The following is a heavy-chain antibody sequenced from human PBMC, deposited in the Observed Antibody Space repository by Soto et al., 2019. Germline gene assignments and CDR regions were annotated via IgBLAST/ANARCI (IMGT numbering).Heavy chain of an antibody. V-gene: IGHV4-34*01. CDR3: ERGGLIRGVLYY. CDR1: DGSSHNYY. CDR2: INHSGST. Sequence: QVQLQQWGAGLLKPSETLSLTCAVYDGSSHNYYWSWIRQPPGKGLEWIGEINHSGSTNYNASLESRDTISEDTSKKHLSLDLRSVTASDTAVYYCERGGLIRGVLYYWGQGTMVTVSS. D-gene: IGHD3-10*01. J-gene: IGHJ4*02.